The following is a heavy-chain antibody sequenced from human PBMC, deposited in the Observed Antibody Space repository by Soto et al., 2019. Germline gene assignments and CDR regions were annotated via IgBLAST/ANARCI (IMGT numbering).Heavy chain of an antibody. J-gene: IGHJ6*03. V-gene: IGHV3-9*01. CDR1: GFTFDDYA. CDR3: AKAVRITMVRDQPYYMDV. CDR2: ISWNSGSI. D-gene: IGHD3-10*01. Sequence: GGSLRLSCAASGFTFDDYAMHWVRQAPGKGLEWVSGISWNSGSIGYADSVKGRFTISRDNAKNSLYLQMNSLRAEDTALYYCAKAVRITMVRDQPYYMDVWGKGTTVTVSS.